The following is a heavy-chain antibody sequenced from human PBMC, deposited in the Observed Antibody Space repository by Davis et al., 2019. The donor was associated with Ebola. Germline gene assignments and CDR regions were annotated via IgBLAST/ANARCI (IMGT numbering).Heavy chain of an antibody. Sequence: GESLKISCAASGFTFSSYSMNWVRQAPGKGLEWVSSISSSSSYIYYADSVKGRFTISRDNAKNSLYLQMNSLRAEDTAVYYCAKDIDSSSSEAFDIWGQGTMVTVSS. CDR3: AKDIDSSSSEAFDI. J-gene: IGHJ3*02. CDR2: ISSSSSYI. V-gene: IGHV3-21*01. CDR1: GFTFSSYS. D-gene: IGHD6-6*01.